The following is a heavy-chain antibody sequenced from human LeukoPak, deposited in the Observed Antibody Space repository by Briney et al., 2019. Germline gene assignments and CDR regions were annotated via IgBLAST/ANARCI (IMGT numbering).Heavy chain of an antibody. CDR3: ASPSGASTW. D-gene: IGHD2-15*01. CDR2: IFHSGSS. CDR1: GASISSGPW. Sequence: PSETLSLTCAVSGASISSGPWWRWARQPPGKGLEWIGDIFHSGSSNYNPSLKSRVTISIDKSKNQFSLKLTSVTAADTAVYYCASPSGASTWWGQGTLVTVSS. V-gene: IGHV4-4*02. J-gene: IGHJ4*02.